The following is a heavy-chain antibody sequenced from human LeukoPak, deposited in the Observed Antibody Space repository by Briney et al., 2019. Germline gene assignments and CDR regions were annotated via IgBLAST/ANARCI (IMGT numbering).Heavy chain of an antibody. J-gene: IGHJ4*02. CDR2: IKQDGSEK. CDR1: GFTFRNYW. Sequence: GGSLRLSCAASGFTFRNYWMSWVRQAPGKGLEWVANIKQDGSEKYYVDSVKGRFTISRDNAKNSLSLQMNNLRVEDTAVYYCARAGSHWHYVYWGQGTVVTVSS. V-gene: IGHV3-7*01. CDR3: ARAGSHWHYVY. D-gene: IGHD3-10*01.